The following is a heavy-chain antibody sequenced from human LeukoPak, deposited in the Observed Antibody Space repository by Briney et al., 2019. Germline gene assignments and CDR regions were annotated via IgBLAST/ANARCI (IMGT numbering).Heavy chain of an antibody. J-gene: IGHJ4*02. D-gene: IGHD2-21*01. CDR2: ISPNSDGT. V-gene: IGHV1-2*02. CDR1: GYTFTSYY. CDR3: ARGLPYCGGDCYYDY. Sequence: GASVKVSCKASGYTFTSYYMHWVRQAPGQGLEWMGWISPNSDGTNYAQKSRGRVTMTRDTSISTAYMELSRLRSDDTAVYYCARGLPYCGGDCYYDYWGQGTLVTVSS.